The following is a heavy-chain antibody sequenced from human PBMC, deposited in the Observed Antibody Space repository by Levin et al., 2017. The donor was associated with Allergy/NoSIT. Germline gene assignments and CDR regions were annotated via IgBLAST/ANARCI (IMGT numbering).Heavy chain of an antibody. J-gene: IGHJ6*02. CDR2: IYHSGNT. Sequence: SETLSLTCAVSGGSISSSNWWSWVRQPPGKGLEWIGEIYHSGNTNYNPSLKSRVIISVDKSKNHFSLNLRSVTAADTAVYYCARAEYDIRYYGMDVWGQGTTVTVSS. CDR3: ARAEYDIRYYGMDV. D-gene: IGHD3-9*01. CDR1: GGSISSSNW. V-gene: IGHV4-4*02.